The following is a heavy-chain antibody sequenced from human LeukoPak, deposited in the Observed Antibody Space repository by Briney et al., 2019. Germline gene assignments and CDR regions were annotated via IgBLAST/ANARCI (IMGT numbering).Heavy chain of an antibody. CDR1: GGSISTYY. D-gene: IGHD1-20*01. Sequence: SETLSLTWTVSGGSISTYYWSWIRQPPGKGLEWIGYVYYSGNTYYDPSLKSRVTISVDTSKNQFSLKLSSVTAADTAVYYCARELNGIDPWGQGTLVTVSS. CDR2: VYYSGNT. CDR3: ARELNGIDP. V-gene: IGHV4-59*12. J-gene: IGHJ5*02.